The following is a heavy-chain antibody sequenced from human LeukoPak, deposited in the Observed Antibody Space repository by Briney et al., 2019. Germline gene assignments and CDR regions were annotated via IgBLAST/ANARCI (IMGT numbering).Heavy chain of an antibody. CDR3: ARDGGVRYFDWLFNDY. V-gene: IGHV3-21*01. Sequence: GGSLRLSCAASGFTFSSYSMNWVRQAPGKGREWVSSISSSSYIYYADSVKGRFTISRDNAKNSLYLQMNSLRAEDTAVYYCARDGGVRYFDWLFNDYWGQGTLVTVSS. D-gene: IGHD3-9*01. J-gene: IGHJ4*02. CDR1: GFTFSSYS. CDR2: ISSSSYI.